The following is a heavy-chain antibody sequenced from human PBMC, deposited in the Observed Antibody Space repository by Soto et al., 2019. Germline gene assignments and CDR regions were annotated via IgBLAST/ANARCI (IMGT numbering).Heavy chain of an antibody. CDR3: AKGRKIAVAGNFDY. D-gene: IGHD6-19*01. CDR1: GFTFDDYT. J-gene: IGHJ4*02. Sequence: GGSLRLSCAASGFTFDDYTMHWVRQAPGKGLEWVSLISWDGGSTYYADSVKGRFTISRDNSKNSLYLQMNSLRTEDTALYYCAKGRKIAVAGNFDYWGQGTLVTVSS. V-gene: IGHV3-43*01. CDR2: ISWDGGST.